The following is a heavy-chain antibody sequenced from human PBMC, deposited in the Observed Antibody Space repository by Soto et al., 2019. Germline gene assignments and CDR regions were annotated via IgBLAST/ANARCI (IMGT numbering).Heavy chain of an antibody. Sequence: ASVKVSCKASGYTFTGYYMHWVRQAPGQGLEWMGWINPNSGGTNYAQKFQGRVTMTRDTSISTAYMELSRLRSDDTAVYYCARDGVAAAGLIYYGMDVWGQGTTVTVS. D-gene: IGHD6-13*01. CDR2: INPNSGGT. CDR3: ARDGVAAAGLIYYGMDV. V-gene: IGHV1-2*02. J-gene: IGHJ6*02. CDR1: GYTFTGYY.